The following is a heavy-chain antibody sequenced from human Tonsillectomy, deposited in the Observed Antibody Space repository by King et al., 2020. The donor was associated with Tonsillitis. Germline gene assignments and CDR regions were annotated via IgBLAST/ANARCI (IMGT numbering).Heavy chain of an antibody. V-gene: IGHV5-51*01. CDR3: ARGGYTYGLRDWYFDL. J-gene: IGHJ2*01. CDR1: GYSFTNYW. CDR2: IYPGDSDTT. Sequence: QLVQSGAEMKKPGESLKISCKGAGYSFTNYWIGWVRQMPGKGLEWMAIIYPGDSDTTRYSPSFQGQATISVDKSISTAYLQWSSLKASDTAMYYCARGGYTYGLRDWYFDLWGRGTLVTVSS. D-gene: IGHD5-18*01.